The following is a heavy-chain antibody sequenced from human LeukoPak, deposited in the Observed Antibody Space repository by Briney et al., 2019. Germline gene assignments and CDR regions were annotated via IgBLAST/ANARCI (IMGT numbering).Heavy chain of an antibody. CDR3: AELGITMIGGV. D-gene: IGHD3-10*02. Sequence: GGSLRLSCAASGFTVNNNYMSWVRQAPGKGLEWVSYISSSGSTIYYADSVKGRFTISRVNAKNSLYLQMNSLRAEDTAVYYCAELGITMIGGVWGKGTTVTISS. CDR2: ISSSGSTI. CDR1: GFTVNNNY. V-gene: IGHV3-11*04. J-gene: IGHJ6*04.